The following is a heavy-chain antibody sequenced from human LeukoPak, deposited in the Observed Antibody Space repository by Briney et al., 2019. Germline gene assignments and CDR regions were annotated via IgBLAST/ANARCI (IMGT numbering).Heavy chain of an antibody. CDR1: GGTFSSYA. CDR2: IIPILGIA. V-gene: IGHV1-69*04. J-gene: IGHJ3*02. Sequence: SVKVSCKASGGTFSSYASSWVRQAPGQGLEWMGRIIPILGIANYAQKFQGRVTITADKSTSTAYMELSSLRSEDTAVYYCATKRDSGYAGDAFDIWGQGTMVTVSS. D-gene: IGHD5-12*01. CDR3: ATKRDSGYAGDAFDI.